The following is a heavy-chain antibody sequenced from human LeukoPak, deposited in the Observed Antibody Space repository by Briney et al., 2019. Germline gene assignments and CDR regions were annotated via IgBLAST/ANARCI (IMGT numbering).Heavy chain of an antibody. J-gene: IGHJ6*02. CDR3: ARDRAVLRFLEWPTSDV. CDR1: GGSFSGYY. Sequence: SETLSLTRAVYGGSFSGYYWSWIRQPPGKGLEWIGEINHSGSTNYNPSLKSRVTISVDTSKNQFSLKLSSVTAADTAVYYCARDRAVLRFLEWPTSDVWGQGTTVTVSS. CDR2: INHSGST. D-gene: IGHD3-3*01. V-gene: IGHV4-34*01.